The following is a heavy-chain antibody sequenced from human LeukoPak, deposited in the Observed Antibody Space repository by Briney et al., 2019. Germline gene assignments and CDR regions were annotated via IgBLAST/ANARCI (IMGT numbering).Heavy chain of an antibody. CDR2: ISGSGDNT. CDR1: GFTFNTYT. D-gene: IGHD3-22*01. Sequence: GGSLRLSCAASGFTFNTYTMNWVRQAPGKGLEWVSGISGSGDNTYYADSVKGRFTISRDNSKNTLYVQVNSLGTEDTAAYYCAKGSYYDSSGSFYFDYWGQGTLVTVSS. J-gene: IGHJ4*02. V-gene: IGHV3-23*01. CDR3: AKGSYYDSSGSFYFDY.